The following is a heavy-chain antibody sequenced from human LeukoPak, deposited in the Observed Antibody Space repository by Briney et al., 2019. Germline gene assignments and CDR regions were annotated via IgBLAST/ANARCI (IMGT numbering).Heavy chain of an antibody. V-gene: IGHV3-72*01. CDR1: GFTFSDQN. CDR3: TTEIGYCSSTSCLNFDY. Sequence: PGGSLRLSCAASGFTFSDQNMDWVRQAPGKGLEWVARSRNKANSYTTEYAASVKGRFTISRDDSKNTLYLQMNSLRTEDTAVYYCTTEIGYCSSTSCLNFDYWGQGTLVTVSS. CDR2: SRNKANSYTT. J-gene: IGHJ4*02. D-gene: IGHD2-2*01.